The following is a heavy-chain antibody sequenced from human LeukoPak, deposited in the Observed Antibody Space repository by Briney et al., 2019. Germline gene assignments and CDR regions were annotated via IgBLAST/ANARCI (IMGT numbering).Heavy chain of an antibody. D-gene: IGHD3-10*01. CDR2: ISGSGGST. J-gene: IGHJ6*03. CDR3: AKEGVLWFGELMEDYYYYYMDV. V-gene: IGHV3-23*01. Sequence: GGTLRLSCAASGFTFSSYGMSWVRQAPGKGLEWVSAISGSGGSTYYADSVKGRFTISRDNSKNTLYLQMNSLRAEDTAVYYCAKEGVLWFGELMEDYYYYYMDVWGKGTTVTISS. CDR1: GFTFSSYG.